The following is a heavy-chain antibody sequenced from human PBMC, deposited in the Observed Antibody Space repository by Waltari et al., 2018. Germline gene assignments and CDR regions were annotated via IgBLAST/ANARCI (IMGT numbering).Heavy chain of an antibody. Sequence: QVQLVESGGGLVKPGGSLRLSCAASGFTFSDYYMSWIRQAPGKGREGVSYSSSSGSTIYYADSVKGRFTISRDNAKNTLYLQMNSLRAEDTAVYYCASPSPYDSSGYYFDYWGQGTLVTVSS. D-gene: IGHD3-22*01. J-gene: IGHJ4*02. CDR2: SSSSGSTI. CDR3: ASPSPYDSSGYYFDY. CDR1: GFTFSDYY. V-gene: IGHV3-11*01.